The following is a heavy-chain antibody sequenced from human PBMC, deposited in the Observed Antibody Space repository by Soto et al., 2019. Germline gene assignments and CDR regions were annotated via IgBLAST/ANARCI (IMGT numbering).Heavy chain of an antibody. CDR2: IGTAGDT. V-gene: IGHV3-13*01. Sequence: EVQLVESGGGLVQPGGSLRLSCAASGFTFSSYDMHWVRQATGKGLEWVSAIGTAGDTYYPGSVKGRFTISRENAKNSLYLQMNSLRAEDTAVYYCARDWGRPGYPAGYGMDVWGQGTTVTVSS. J-gene: IGHJ6*02. CDR3: ARDWGRPGYPAGYGMDV. D-gene: IGHD2-15*01. CDR1: GFTFSSYD.